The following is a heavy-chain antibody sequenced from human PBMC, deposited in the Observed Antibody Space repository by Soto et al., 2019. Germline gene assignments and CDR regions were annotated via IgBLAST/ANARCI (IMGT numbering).Heavy chain of an antibody. Sequence: PGESLKISCKFSGYIFTSYFICLVRQMPGKVLEWMGIIYPGDSDTRYSPSFQGQVTISADKSISTAYLQWSSLKASDTAMYYCERLGYYDSSGYYYRGYFDYWGKGHMVTVSS. J-gene: IGHJ4*02. D-gene: IGHD3-22*01. CDR2: IYPGDSDT. V-gene: IGHV5-51*01. CDR1: GYIFTSYF. CDR3: ERLGYYDSSGYYYRGYFDY.